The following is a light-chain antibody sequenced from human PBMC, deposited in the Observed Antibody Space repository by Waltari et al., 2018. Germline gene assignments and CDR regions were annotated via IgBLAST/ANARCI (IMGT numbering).Light chain of an antibody. V-gene: IGLV1-47*01. CDR2: KNN. CDR3: STWDDSVTGWL. CDR1: SSNPGNNY. J-gene: IGLJ3*02. Sequence: QSILTQPPSASGTPGQRVTIPCSGASSNPGNNYLSWYRQLPATAPKLLLYKNNQRPSGVPDRFSGSKSGTSASLAISGLRAEDESDYFCSTWDDSVTGWLFGGGTKLTVL.